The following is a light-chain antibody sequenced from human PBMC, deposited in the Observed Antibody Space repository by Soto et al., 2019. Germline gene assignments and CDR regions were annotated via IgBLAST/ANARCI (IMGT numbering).Light chain of an antibody. J-gene: IGKJ5*01. CDR3: QQYNNWTPIT. CDR2: GAS. V-gene: IGKV3-15*01. Sequence: MTQSPATLSVSRGERANLSCRASQSVSSYLAWYQQKPGQAPRLLLYGASTRATGIPARFSGSGSGTEFNLTSSSMQSEDLAVYCCQQYNNWTPITFGQGTRLEIK. CDR1: QSVSSY.